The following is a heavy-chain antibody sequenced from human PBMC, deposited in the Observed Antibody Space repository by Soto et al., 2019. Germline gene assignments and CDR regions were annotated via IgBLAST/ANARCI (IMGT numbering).Heavy chain of an antibody. V-gene: IGHV3-23*01. Sequence: EVQLLESGGGLVQPGGSLRLSCAASGFTFSDYAMSWVRQAPGKGLEWVSTIRGTDGTTYYADSVKGRFTISRDNSKNMLYLQRNSLRAEDAAIYYCARKGGSFYGPFDYWGQGTLVTVSS. CDR1: GFTFSDYA. J-gene: IGHJ4*02. CDR2: IRGTDGTT. D-gene: IGHD1-26*01. CDR3: ARKGGSFYGPFDY.